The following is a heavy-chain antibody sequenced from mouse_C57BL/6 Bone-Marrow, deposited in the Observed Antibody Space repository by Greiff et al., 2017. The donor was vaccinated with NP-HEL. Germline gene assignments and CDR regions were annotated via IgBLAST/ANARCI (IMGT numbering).Heavy chain of an antibody. V-gene: IGHV1-82*01. CDR1: GYAFSSSW. D-gene: IGHD6-5*01. CDR2: IYPGDGDT. Sequence: QVQLQQSGPELVKPGASVKISCKASGYAFSSSWMNWVKQRPGKGLEWIGRIYPGDGDTNYNGKFKGKATLTADKPSSTAYMQLSSLTSEDSAVYFCARSAYGSRFDYWGQGTTLTVSS. CDR3: ARSAYGSRFDY. J-gene: IGHJ2*01.